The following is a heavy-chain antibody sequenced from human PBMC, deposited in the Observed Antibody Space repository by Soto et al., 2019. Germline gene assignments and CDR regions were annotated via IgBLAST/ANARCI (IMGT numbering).Heavy chain of an antibody. D-gene: IGHD4-17*01. CDR2: IKQDGSEK. CDR3: AKSTPNYGDSKSYFDY. J-gene: IGHJ4*02. Sequence: GGSLRLSCAASGFTISRYWMTWVRQAPGKGLEWVANIKQDGSEKHYVDSVKGRFTISRDNAKNSLYLQMNSLRVEDTAVYYCAKSTPNYGDSKSYFDYWGQGT. V-gene: IGHV3-7*05. CDR1: GFTISRYW.